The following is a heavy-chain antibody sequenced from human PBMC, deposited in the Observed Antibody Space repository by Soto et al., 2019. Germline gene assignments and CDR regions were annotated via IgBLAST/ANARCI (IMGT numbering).Heavy chain of an antibody. CDR2: ISSSSSTI. V-gene: IGHV3-48*02. D-gene: IGHD3-3*01. Sequence: EVQVVESGGGLVHPGGSLRLSCAASGFTFSSNSMNWVRQAPGKGLEWISYISSSSSTIYADSVKGRFTISRDNAKTSLYLQMNSLRDEATAVYYCARVIWSGHLTSDLWGQGTLVTVSS. CDR3: ARVIWSGHLTSDL. CDR1: GFTFSSNS. J-gene: IGHJ5*02.